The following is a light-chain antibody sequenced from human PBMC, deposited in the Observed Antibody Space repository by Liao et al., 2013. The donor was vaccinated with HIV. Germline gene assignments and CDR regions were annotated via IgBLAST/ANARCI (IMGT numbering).Light chain of an antibody. J-gene: IGLJ2*01. CDR1: NIESKS. V-gene: IGLV3-21*01. Sequence: SYVLTQPPSVSVAPGKTARITCGGNNIESKSVHWYQQKPGQSPVLVIYQDSRRPSGIPERFSGSNSGNTATLTISGTQAMDEADYYCQAWDSGTVVFGGGTTLTV. CDR2: QDS. CDR3: QAWDSGTVV.